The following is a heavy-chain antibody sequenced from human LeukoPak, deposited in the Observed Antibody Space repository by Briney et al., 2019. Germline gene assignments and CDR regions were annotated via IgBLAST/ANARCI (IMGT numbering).Heavy chain of an antibody. CDR2: INTYNGNT. J-gene: IGHJ4*02. D-gene: IGHD1-26*01. CDR3: VYSGSSFNY. V-gene: IGHV1-18*01. Sequence: ASVKVSCKASGYTFTDYGISWVRQAPGQGLEWMGWINTYNGNTNYAQKLQGRVTMTTDTSTRTAYMELRSLRSDDTAVYYCVYSGSSFNYWGQGTLVTVSS. CDR1: GYTFTDYG.